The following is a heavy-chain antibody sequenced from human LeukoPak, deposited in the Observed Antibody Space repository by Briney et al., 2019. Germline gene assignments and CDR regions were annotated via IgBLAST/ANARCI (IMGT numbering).Heavy chain of an antibody. CDR2: IKQDGSEK. V-gene: IGHV3-7*01. J-gene: IGHJ4*02. CDR1: GFTFSSYA. CDR3: ARDSPTVTGDYRGYYFDY. Sequence: GRSLRLSCAASGFTFSSYAMHWVRQAPGKGLEWVANIKQDGSEKYYVDSVKGRFTISRDNAKNSLYLQMNSLRAEDTAVYYCARDSPTVTGDYRGYYFDYWGQGTLVTVSS. D-gene: IGHD4-17*01.